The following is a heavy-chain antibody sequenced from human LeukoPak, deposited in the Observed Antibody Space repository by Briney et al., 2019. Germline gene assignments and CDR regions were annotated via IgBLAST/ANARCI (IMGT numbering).Heavy chain of an antibody. CDR2: IYSGGST. CDR3: AREVRLDDAFDI. CDR1: GFTVSSNY. Sequence: PGGSLRLSCAASGFTVSSNYMSWVRQAPGRGLEWVSVIYSGGSTYYADSVKGRFTISRDNSKNTLYLQMNSLRAEDTAVYYCAREVRLDDAFDIWGQGTMVTVSS. V-gene: IGHV3-53*01. J-gene: IGHJ3*02. D-gene: IGHD6-19*01.